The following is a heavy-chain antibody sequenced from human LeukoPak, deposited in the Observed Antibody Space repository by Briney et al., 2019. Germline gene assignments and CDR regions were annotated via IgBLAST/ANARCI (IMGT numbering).Heavy chain of an antibody. CDR3: AVSPNDYYYGMDV. Sequence: GGSLRLSCAASGFTFSSYAMHCVRQTPGKGLEWVAVISYDGSNKYYADSVKGRFTISRDNSKNTLYLQMNSLRAEDTAVYYCAVSPNDYYYGMDVWGQGTTITVSS. CDR1: GFTFSSYA. V-gene: IGHV3-30-3*01. D-gene: IGHD4/OR15-4a*01. CDR2: ISYDGSNK. J-gene: IGHJ6*02.